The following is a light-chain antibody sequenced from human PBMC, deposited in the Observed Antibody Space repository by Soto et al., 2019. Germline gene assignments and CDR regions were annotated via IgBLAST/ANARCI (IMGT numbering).Light chain of an antibody. V-gene: IGKV1-6*01. CDR2: GAS. CDR1: QGIRND. CDR3: LHDYNYPYT. Sequence: AIQMTQFPSSLSASVGDRVTITCRASQGIRNDLGWYQQKSGKAPKLLIFGASTLQSGVPSRFSGSGSGTDFTLTISSLQPEDLATYYCLHDYNYPYTFGQGTTGDIK. J-gene: IGKJ2*01.